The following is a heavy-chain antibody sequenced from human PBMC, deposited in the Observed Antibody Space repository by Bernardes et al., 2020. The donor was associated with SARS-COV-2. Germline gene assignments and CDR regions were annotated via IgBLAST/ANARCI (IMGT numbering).Heavy chain of an antibody. J-gene: IGHJ4*02. CDR3: ARRMPSAGVGSVTLGS. CDR1: GFSVIGSS. V-gene: IGHV3-53*01. Sequence: GGSLRLSCAASGFSVIGSSMTWVRRAPGKGLEWVSIIYTGGNTYYADSVKGRFTISRDNSKSTLYPQMNSLRADDSAVYYCARRMPSAGVGSVTLGSWGQGTLVTVSS. D-gene: IGHD3-16*01. CDR2: IYTGGNT.